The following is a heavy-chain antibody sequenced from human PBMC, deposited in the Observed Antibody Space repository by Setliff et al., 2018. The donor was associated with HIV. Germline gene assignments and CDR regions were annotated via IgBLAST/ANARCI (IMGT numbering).Heavy chain of an antibody. D-gene: IGHD2-15*01. Sequence: SETLSLTCTVSGGSISNYYWTWIRQPAGKGLEWIGRIYTSGSTNYNPSLKSRVTMSVDTSKNQFSLKLTSMTAADAAVYYCTRGMRPMVKRVPFDYWGQGTLVTVSS. CDR2: IYTSGST. CDR1: GGSISNYY. CDR3: TRGMRPMVKRVPFDY. J-gene: IGHJ4*02. V-gene: IGHV4-4*07.